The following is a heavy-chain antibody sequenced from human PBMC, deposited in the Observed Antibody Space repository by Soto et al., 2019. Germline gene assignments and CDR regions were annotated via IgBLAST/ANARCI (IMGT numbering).Heavy chain of an antibody. CDR3: AGGGPPIAY. V-gene: IGHV4-59*01. J-gene: IGHJ4*02. Sequence: SETLSLTCTVSGGSISSYYWSWIRQPPGKGLEWIGYIYYSGSTNYNPSLKSRVTISVDTSKNQFSLKLSSVTAADTAVYYCAGGGPPIAYWGRGPLVTVSS. CDR2: IYYSGST. CDR1: GGSISSYY. D-gene: IGHD3-16*01.